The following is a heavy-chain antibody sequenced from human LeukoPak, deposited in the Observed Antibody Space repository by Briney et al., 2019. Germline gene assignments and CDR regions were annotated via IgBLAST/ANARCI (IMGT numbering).Heavy chain of an antibody. V-gene: IGHV1-2*06. D-gene: IGHD2-2*01. J-gene: IGHJ6*02. CDR1: GYTFTDYY. Sequence: ASVKVSCKASGYTFTDYYMHWVRQAPGQGLEWMGRINPNSGGTNSAQKFQGRATMTRDTSISTAYMELNRLRSDDTAVYYCARDRIILPASSYGVDVWGQGTTVTVSS. CDR2: INPNSGGT. CDR3: ARDRIILPASSYGVDV.